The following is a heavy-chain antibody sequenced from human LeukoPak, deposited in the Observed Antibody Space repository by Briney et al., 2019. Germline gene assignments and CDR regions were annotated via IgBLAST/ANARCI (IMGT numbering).Heavy chain of an antibody. D-gene: IGHD6-6*01. Sequence: PSETLSLTCTVSGGSISSGDYYWSWIRQPPGKGLEWIGYIYYSGSTYYNPSLKSRVTISVDTSKNQFSLKLSSVTAADTAVCYCARAEGGSSFEAFDYWGQGTLVTVSS. CDR1: GGSISSGDYY. CDR3: ARAEGGSSFEAFDY. CDR2: IYYSGST. J-gene: IGHJ4*02. V-gene: IGHV4-30-4*08.